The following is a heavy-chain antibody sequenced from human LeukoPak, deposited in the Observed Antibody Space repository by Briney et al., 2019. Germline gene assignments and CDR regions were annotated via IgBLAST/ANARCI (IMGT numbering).Heavy chain of an antibody. Sequence: GGSLRLSCAASGFTFSDYYMSWIRQAPGKGLEWVSYVSSSGSTIYYADSVKGRFTISRDNAKNSLYLQMNSLRAEDTAVYYCARALRYYDILTGYYGEYYLDYWGQGTLVTVSS. J-gene: IGHJ4*02. D-gene: IGHD3-9*01. CDR1: GFTFSDYY. CDR3: ARALRYYDILTGYYGEYYLDY. V-gene: IGHV3-11*01. CDR2: VSSSGSTI.